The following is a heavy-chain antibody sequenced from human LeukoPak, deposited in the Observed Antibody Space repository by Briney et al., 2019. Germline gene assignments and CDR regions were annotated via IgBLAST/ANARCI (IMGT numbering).Heavy chain of an antibody. CDR3: ARGGGTEWLLVPFEY. Sequence: SVKVSCKASGGTFSSDAIIWVRQAPGQGLEWMGGLIPIFGAPNYAPKFQGRVTMTGDTSISTAYMDLSSLRSDDTAVYYCARGGGTEWLLVPFEYWGQGTLVTVSS. CDR2: LIPIFGAP. J-gene: IGHJ4*02. D-gene: IGHD3-22*01. CDR1: GGTFSSDA. V-gene: IGHV1-69*06.